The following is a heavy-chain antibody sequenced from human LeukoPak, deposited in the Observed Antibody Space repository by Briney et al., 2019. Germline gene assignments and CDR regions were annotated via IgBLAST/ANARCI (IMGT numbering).Heavy chain of an antibody. J-gene: IGHJ6*02. CDR1: GHTFTSYY. CDR3: ASVYQHGMDV. CDR2: VNPSSISA. V-gene: IGHV1-46*01. Sequence: ASVKVSCKASGHTFTSYYMHWVRQAPGQGLEWMGIVNPSSISASYAQKFQGRVTMTRDTSTSTVSMELSSLRSDDTAVYYCASVYQHGMDVWGQGTTVTVSS. D-gene: IGHD2-2*01.